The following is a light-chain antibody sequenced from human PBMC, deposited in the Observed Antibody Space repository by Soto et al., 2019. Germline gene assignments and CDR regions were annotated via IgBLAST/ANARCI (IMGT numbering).Light chain of an antibody. CDR2: AAS. V-gene: IGKV3-20*01. Sequence: EIVLTQSPGTLSLSPGERATLSCRASQRVSGSYLAWYQQKPGQAPRLLISAASSRATGIPDRFSGSGSGTDFPLTISRLEPEDFAVYYCQQYGSSPPITFGQGTRLEIK. CDR3: QQYGSSPPIT. CDR1: QRVSGSY. J-gene: IGKJ5*01.